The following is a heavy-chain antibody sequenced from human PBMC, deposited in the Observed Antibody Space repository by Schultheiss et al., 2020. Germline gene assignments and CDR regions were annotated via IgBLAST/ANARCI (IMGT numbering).Heavy chain of an antibody. CDR2: INHSGST. Sequence: SETLSLTCTVSGGSISTSNYYWVWIRQPPGKGLEWIGEINHSGSTNYNPSLKSRVTISADTSKNQFSLKLSSVTAADTAVYYCARLTPRNYYYYGMDVWGQGTTVTVSS. CDR1: GGSISTSNYY. V-gene: IGHV4-39*01. CDR3: ARLTPRNYYYYGMDV. J-gene: IGHJ6*02.